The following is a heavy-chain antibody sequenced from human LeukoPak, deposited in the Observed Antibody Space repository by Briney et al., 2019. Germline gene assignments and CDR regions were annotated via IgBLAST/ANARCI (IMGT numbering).Heavy chain of an antibody. J-gene: IGHJ4*02. V-gene: IGHV1-18*01. CDR2: ISGYSGNT. CDR1: GYTFTSYG. CDR3: ARDIATVVHQD. Sequence: ASVNVSCKASGYTFTSYGISWVRQAPGQGLEWMGWISGYSGNTNYVQKFQGRVTMTTDRSTTTAYMELRSLRSDDTAVYYCARDIATVVHQDWGQGTLVTVSS. D-gene: IGHD2-15*01.